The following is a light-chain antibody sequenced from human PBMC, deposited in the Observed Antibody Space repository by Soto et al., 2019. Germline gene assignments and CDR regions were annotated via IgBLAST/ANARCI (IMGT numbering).Light chain of an antibody. J-gene: IGKJ2*01. CDR1: QTVSTS. CDR3: QQSANWPPYT. V-gene: IGKV3-11*01. CDR2: DAS. Sequence: DIVLTQSPATLSLSPGERATLSCRASQTVSTSLAWYQQRPGQAPRLLIYDASIRATGIPARFSGSGSGTDFTLTISNLEPEDFAVYFCQQSANWPPYTFGQGTKVEI.